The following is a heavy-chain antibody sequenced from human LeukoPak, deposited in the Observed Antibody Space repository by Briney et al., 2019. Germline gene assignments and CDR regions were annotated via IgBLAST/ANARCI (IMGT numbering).Heavy chain of an antibody. CDR2: ISAYDGNT. CDR1: GGTFSSYG. CDR3: ARVPIAVAGV. J-gene: IGHJ4*02. D-gene: IGHD6-19*01. Sequence: ASVEVSCKASGGTFSSYGISWVRQAPGQGLEWMGWISAYDGNTNYAQKLQGRVTMTTDTSTSTAYMELRSLRSDDTAVYYCARVPIAVAGVWGQGTLVTVSS. V-gene: IGHV1-18*01.